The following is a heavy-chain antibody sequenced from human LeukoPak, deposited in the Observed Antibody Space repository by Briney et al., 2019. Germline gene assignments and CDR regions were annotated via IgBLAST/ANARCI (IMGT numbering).Heavy chain of an antibody. CDR3: ARNRQWLAKYYFDY. CDR1: GGTFSSYG. D-gene: IGHD3-22*01. V-gene: IGHV1-18*01. J-gene: IGHJ4*02. Sequence: ASVKVSCKASGGTFSSYGISWVRQAPGQGLEWMGWISAYNGNTNYAQKLQGRVTMTTDTSTSTAYMELRSLRSDDTAVYYCARNRQWLAKYYFDYWGQGTLVTVSS. CDR2: ISAYNGNT.